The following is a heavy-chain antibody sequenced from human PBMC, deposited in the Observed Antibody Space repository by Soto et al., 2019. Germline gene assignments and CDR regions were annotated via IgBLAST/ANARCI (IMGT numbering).Heavy chain of an antibody. Sequence: PSETLALTCAVYGGSISSNEWWGWVRQPPGKGLEWIGEIYHSGSTNYNPSLKSRVTISLDKSKNQFSLKLTSVTAADSAVYYCARDDHIVVVPTSLGAMDVWGQATTVTVSS. V-gene: IGHV4-4*02. D-gene: IGHD2-2*01. CDR2: IYHSGST. J-gene: IGHJ6*02. CDR3: ARDDHIVVVPTSLGAMDV. CDR1: GGSISSNEW.